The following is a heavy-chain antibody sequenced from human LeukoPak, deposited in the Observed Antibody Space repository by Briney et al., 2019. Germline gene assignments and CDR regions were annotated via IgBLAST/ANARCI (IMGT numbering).Heavy chain of an antibody. Sequence: ASVKVSCKASGYTFTGYYMHWVRQARGQGLEWMGWINPNSGGTNYAQKFQGRVTMTRDTSISTAYMELSRLRSDDTAVYYCARAGIFLWFGESRSYYGMDVWGQGTTVTVSS. D-gene: IGHD3-10*01. J-gene: IGHJ6*02. CDR3: ARAGIFLWFGESRSYYGMDV. V-gene: IGHV1-2*02. CDR1: GYTFTGYY. CDR2: INPNSGGT.